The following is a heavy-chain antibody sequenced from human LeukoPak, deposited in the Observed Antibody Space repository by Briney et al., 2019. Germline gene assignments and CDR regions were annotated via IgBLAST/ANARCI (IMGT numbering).Heavy chain of an antibody. CDR3: ARIVSGDYGDYVGGMDV. CDR1: GGSISSSSYY. CDR2: IYYSGST. Sequence: SEALSLTCTVSGGSISSSSYYWGWIRQPPGKGLEWIGSIYYSGSTYYNPSLKSRVTISVDTSKNQFSLKLSSVTAADTAVYYCARIVSGDYGDYVGGMDVWGQGTTVTVSS. J-gene: IGHJ6*02. V-gene: IGHV4-39*07. D-gene: IGHD4-17*01.